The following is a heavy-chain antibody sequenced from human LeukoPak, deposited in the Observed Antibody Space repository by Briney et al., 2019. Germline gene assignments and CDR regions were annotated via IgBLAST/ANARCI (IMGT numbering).Heavy chain of an antibody. CDR3: ARVMRIAARLDAFDI. D-gene: IGHD6-6*01. J-gene: IGHJ3*02. CDR1: GYTFTSYY. V-gene: IGHV1-2*02. Sequence: ASVKVSCKASGYTFTSYYMHWVRQAPGQGLEWMGWINPNSGGTNYAQKFQGRVTMTTDTSISTAYMELSRLRSDDTAVYYCARVMRIAARLDAFDIWGQGTMVTVSS. CDR2: INPNSGGT.